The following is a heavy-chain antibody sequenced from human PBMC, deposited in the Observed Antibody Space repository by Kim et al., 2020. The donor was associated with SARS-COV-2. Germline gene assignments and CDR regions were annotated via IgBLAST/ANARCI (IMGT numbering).Heavy chain of an antibody. CDR3: AREGDYALYYYYYYMDV. J-gene: IGHJ6*03. D-gene: IGHD4-17*01. Sequence: ASVKVSCKASGYTFTSYAMNWVRQAPGQGLEWMGWINTNTGNPTYAQGFTGRFVFSLDTSVSTAYLQISSLKAEDTAVYYCAREGDYALYYYYYYMDVWGKGTTVTVSS. CDR1: GYTFTSYA. CDR2: INTNTGNP. V-gene: IGHV7-4-1*02.